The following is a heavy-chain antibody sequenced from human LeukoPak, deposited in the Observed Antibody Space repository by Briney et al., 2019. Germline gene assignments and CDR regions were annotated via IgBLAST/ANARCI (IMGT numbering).Heavy chain of an antibody. V-gene: IGHV3-23*01. CDR1: GFTFGSYG. J-gene: IGHJ1*01. Sequence: PGWSLRLSCAASGFTFGSYGMSWVRQAPWRGLEGVSHITPNADRASYADSVEGRFTISRDNPRNTLYMQMNSLRDEDTAVYYCAIMHGYYDGSGYWVQWGQGTLVTVSS. CDR2: ITPNADRA. D-gene: IGHD3-22*01. CDR3: AIMHGYYDGSGYWVQ.